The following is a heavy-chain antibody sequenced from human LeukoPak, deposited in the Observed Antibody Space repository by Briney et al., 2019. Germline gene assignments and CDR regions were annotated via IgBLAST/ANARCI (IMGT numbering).Heavy chain of an antibody. J-gene: IGHJ4*02. Sequence: SETLSLTCTVSGGSISSSSYYWGWIRQPPGKGPEWIGSIYYSGSTYYNPSLKSRVTISVDTSKNQFSLKLSSVTAADTAVYYCARGATMVRGVPKAPPKKFDYWGQGTLVTVSS. CDR1: GGSISSSSYY. D-gene: IGHD3-10*01. V-gene: IGHV4-39*07. CDR3: ARGATMVRGVPKAPPKKFDY. CDR2: IYYSGST.